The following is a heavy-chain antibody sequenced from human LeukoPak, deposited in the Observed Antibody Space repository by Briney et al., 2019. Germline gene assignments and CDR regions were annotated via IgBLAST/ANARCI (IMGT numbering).Heavy chain of an antibody. Sequence: PGGSLRLSCAASGFTFSSYSMNWVRQAPGKGLEWISFISTSSYTIYYADSVKGRFTVSRDNAQNSLYLQMNSLRAEDTAVYYCARDMTPQLRFMEWSASPLDSWGQGTLVSVSS. CDR3: ARDMTPQLRFMEWSASPLDS. CDR1: GFTFSSYS. J-gene: IGHJ4*02. D-gene: IGHD3-3*01. V-gene: IGHV3-48*01. CDR2: ISTSSYTI.